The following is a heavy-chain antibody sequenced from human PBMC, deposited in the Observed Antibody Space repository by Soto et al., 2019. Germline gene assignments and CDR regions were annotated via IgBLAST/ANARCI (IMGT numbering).Heavy chain of an antibody. Sequence: ASVKVSCKASGGTFSSYAISWVRQATGQGLEWMGGIIPIFGTANYAQKFQGRVTITADESTSTAYMELSSLRSEDTAVYYCARGRYCSSTSCQVFDYWGQGTLVTVSS. CDR3: ARGRYCSSTSCQVFDY. V-gene: IGHV1-69*13. J-gene: IGHJ4*02. CDR1: GGTFSSYA. D-gene: IGHD2-2*01. CDR2: IIPIFGTA.